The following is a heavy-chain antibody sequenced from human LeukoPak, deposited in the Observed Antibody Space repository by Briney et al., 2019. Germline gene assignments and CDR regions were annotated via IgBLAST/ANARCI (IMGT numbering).Heavy chain of an antibody. CDR1: GGSISSSSYY. V-gene: IGHV4-39*01. D-gene: IGHD6-6*01. J-gene: IGHJ4*02. CDR2: IYYSGST. Sequence: PSETLSLTCTVSGGSISSSSYYWGWVRQPPGKGLEWIGSIYYSGSTYYNPSLKSRVTISVDTSKNQFSLKLSSVTPEDTAVYYCARGAALSSRGGAFDYWGQGTLVTVSS. CDR3: ARGAALSSRGGAFDY.